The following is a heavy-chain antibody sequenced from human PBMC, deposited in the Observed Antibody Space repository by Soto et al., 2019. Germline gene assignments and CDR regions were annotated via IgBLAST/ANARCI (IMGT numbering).Heavy chain of an antibody. CDR2: ISSSSSYI. Sequence: EVQLVESGGGLVKPGGSLRLSCAASGFTFSSYSMNWVRQAPGKGLEWVSSISSSSSYIYYADSVKGRFTIARDNAKNFLYLQMNSLRAEDTAVYYCGSVFAVARRGGMDVWGHGTTVTVS. CDR3: GSVFAVARRGGMDV. D-gene: IGHD2-21*01. V-gene: IGHV3-21*01. J-gene: IGHJ6*02. CDR1: GFTFSSYS.